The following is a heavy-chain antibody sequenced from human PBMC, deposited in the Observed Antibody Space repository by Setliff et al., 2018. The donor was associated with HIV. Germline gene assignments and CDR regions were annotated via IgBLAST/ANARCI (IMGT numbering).Heavy chain of an antibody. CDR3: ARGPPGSSIGWYVGY. V-gene: IGHV4-34*01. J-gene: IGHJ4*02. CDR1: GGSFSGFY. CDR2: INHSGST. D-gene: IGHD6-19*01. Sequence: LSLPCAVYGGSFSGFYWNWIRQPQGKGLEWIGEINHSGSTNYNPSLKSRFTISVDTSKNKFSLRLSSVIAADTAVYYCARGPPGSSIGWYVGYWGQGTLVTVSS.